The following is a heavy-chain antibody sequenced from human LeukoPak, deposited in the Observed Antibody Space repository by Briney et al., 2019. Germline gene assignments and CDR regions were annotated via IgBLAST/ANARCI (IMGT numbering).Heavy chain of an antibody. D-gene: IGHD5-24*01. J-gene: IGHJ4*02. CDR3: ARPAKRWLQSPSGY. CDR2: MNPNSGNT. CDR1: GGTFSSYA. Sequence: GASAKVSCKASGGTFSSYAISWVRQAPGQGLEWMGWMNPNSGNTGYAQKFQGRVTMTRNTSISTAYMELSSLRSEDTAVYYCARPAKRWLQSPSGYWGQGTLVTVSS. V-gene: IGHV1-8*02.